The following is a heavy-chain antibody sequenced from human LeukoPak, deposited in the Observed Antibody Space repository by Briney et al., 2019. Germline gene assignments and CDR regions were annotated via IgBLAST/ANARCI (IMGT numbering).Heavy chain of an antibody. D-gene: IGHD3-22*01. CDR3: ARQLNYYDSSGSYFDY. Sequence: GESLKISCKGSGYSFTSYWICWVRQMPGKGLEWMGIIYPGDSDTRYSPSFQGQVTISADKSISTAYLQWSSLKASDTAMYYCARQLNYYDSSGSYFDYWGQGTLVTVSS. J-gene: IGHJ4*02. V-gene: IGHV5-51*01. CDR2: IYPGDSDT. CDR1: GYSFTSYW.